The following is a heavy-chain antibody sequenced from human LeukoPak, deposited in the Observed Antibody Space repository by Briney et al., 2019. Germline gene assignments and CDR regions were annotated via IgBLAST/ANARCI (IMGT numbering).Heavy chain of an antibody. Sequence: SETLSLTCTVSGCSISSGGYSWSWIRQHPGKGLEWIGYIYYSGSTYYNPSLKSRVTISVDTSKNQFSLKLSSVTAADTAVYYCARDTGGGGSLYYFDYWGQGTLVTVSS. J-gene: IGHJ4*02. V-gene: IGHV4-31*03. D-gene: IGHD3-16*01. CDR3: ARDTGGGGSLYYFDY. CDR1: GCSISSGGYS. CDR2: IYYSGST.